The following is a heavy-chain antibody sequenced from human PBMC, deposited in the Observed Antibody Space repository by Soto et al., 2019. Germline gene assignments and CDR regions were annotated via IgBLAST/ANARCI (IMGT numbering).Heavy chain of an antibody. CDR3: AKENGYSSSWFEFDY. J-gene: IGHJ4*02. CDR1: GFTFSSYA. V-gene: IGHV3-23*01. CDR2: ISGSGGST. D-gene: IGHD6-13*01. Sequence: EVPLLESGGGLVQPGGSLRLSCAASGFTFSSYAMSWVRQAPGKGLEWVSAISGSGGSTYYADSVKGRFTISRDNSKNTLYLQMNSLRAEDKAVYYCAKENGYSSSWFEFDYWGQGTLVTVSS.